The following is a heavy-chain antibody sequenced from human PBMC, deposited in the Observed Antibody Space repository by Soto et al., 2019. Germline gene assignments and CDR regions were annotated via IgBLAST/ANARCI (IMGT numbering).Heavy chain of an antibody. CDR1: GGTFSSYA. J-gene: IGHJ6*02. D-gene: IGHD6-6*01. Sequence: ASVKVSCKASGGTFSSYAISWVRQAPGQGLEWMGGIIPIFGTANYAQKFQGRVTITADESTSTAYMELSSLRSEDTAVYYCARSAPAGQLVFWGLYYYGMDVWGQGTTVTVS. CDR3: ARSAPAGQLVFWGLYYYGMDV. CDR2: IIPIFGTA. V-gene: IGHV1-69*13.